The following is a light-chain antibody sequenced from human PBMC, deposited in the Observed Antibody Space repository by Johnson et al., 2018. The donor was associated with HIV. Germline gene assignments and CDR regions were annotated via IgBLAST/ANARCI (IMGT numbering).Light chain of an antibody. CDR1: SSNIGNNY. CDR3: GTWDSSLSAYV. V-gene: IGLV1-51*01. Sequence: QSVLTQPPSVSAAPGQKVTISCSGSSSNIGNNYVSWYQQLPGTAPKLLIYDNNKRPSGIPDRFSGSKSGTSATLGITALQTENEADYYCGTWDSSLSAYVFGTGTKVTGL. CDR2: DNN. J-gene: IGLJ1*01.